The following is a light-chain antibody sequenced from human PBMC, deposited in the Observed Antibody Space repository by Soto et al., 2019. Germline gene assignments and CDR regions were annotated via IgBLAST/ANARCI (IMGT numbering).Light chain of an antibody. J-gene: IGKJ1*01. CDR1: QSVSSS. Sequence: EIVMTQCPATLSVSPGERATLSCRASQSVSSSLAWYQQKPGQAPRLLIYGASTRATGIPARFSGSGSGTEFTLTISSLQSEDFAVYFCQQYNNWPRTFGQGTKVDI. CDR2: GAS. V-gene: IGKV3-15*01. CDR3: QQYNNWPRT.